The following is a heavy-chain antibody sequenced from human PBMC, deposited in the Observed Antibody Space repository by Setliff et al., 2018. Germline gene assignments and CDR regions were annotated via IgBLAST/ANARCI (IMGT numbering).Heavy chain of an antibody. CDR3: ARDCRYCSGGSPYWYFDL. V-gene: IGHV3-20*01. J-gene: IGHJ2*01. CDR1: GFIFDDYG. CDR2: INWNGGST. Sequence: GGSLRLSCAASGFIFDDYGMSWVRQAPGKGLEWVSGINWNGGSTGYADSVKGRFTISRDDAKNSLYLQMNSLRAEDTALYHCARDCRYCSGGSPYWYFDLWGRGILVTVSS. D-gene: IGHD2-15*01.